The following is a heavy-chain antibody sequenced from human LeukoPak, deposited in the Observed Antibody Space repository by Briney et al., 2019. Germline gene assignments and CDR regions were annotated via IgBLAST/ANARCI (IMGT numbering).Heavy chain of an antibody. V-gene: IGHV3-23*01. J-gene: IGHJ4*02. CDR2: MICDGGSA. CDR3: AKRPDCSTTNCFRFEY. D-gene: IGHD2/OR15-2a*01. Sequence: GALSLASAASGFAFSTYAMSWVRQAPGQGRGWGSSMICDGGSAYYAESVKGRVTISRDNSKNTLYLQMNSLRAEDTAVYYCAKRPDCSTTNCFRFEYWGQGTLVTVSS. CDR1: GFAFSTYA.